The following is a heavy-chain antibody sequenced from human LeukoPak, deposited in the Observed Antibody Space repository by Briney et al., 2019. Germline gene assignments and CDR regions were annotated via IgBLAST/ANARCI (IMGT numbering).Heavy chain of an antibody. CDR3: AREAYYYDSRVFDAFDI. D-gene: IGHD3-22*01. CDR1: GFTFYDYG. V-gene: IGHV3-20*04. J-gene: IGHJ3*02. CDR2: INWNGGST. Sequence: PGGPLRLSCAASGFTFYDYGMSWVRQAPGKGLEWGSDINWNGGSTGYADSVKGRFTISRDNAKNSLYLQMNSVRAEDTALYYCAREAYYYDSRVFDAFDIWGQGTMVTVSS.